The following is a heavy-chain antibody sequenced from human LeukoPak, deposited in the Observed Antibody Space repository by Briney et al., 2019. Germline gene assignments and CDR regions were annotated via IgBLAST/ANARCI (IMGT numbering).Heavy chain of an antibody. V-gene: IGHV1-2*02. CDR2: INPNSGGT. D-gene: IGHD3-22*01. CDR1: GYTFTGYY. CDR3: ARGYDSSGYYPG. Sequence: ASVKVSCKASGYTFTGYYMHWVRQASGQGREWMGWINPNSGGTNYAQKFQGRVTMTRDTSISTAYMELSRLRSDDTAVYYCARGYDSSGYYPGWGQGTLVTVSS. J-gene: IGHJ4*02.